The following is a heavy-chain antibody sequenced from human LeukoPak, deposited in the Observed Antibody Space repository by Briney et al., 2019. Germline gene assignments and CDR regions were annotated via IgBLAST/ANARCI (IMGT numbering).Heavy chain of an antibody. D-gene: IGHD2-15*01. CDR3: ARSSPYIDYGDY. V-gene: IGHV3-23*01. J-gene: IGHJ4*02. CDR1: GVTFISYG. Sequence: GGSLRVSCAAPGVTFISYGMSWVRQAPGKGLGRVSAVIGSGGSTYYADSLKGRFSISRDNSTNTLYLRMNSLRAPDTALYNSARSSPYIDYGDYWGQGTLVTVSP. CDR2: VIGSGGST.